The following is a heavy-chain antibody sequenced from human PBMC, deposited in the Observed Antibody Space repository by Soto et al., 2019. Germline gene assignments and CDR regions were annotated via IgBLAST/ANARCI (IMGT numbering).Heavy chain of an antibody. D-gene: IGHD2-2*02. CDR1: GFTFSSYA. CDR3: ATTPGLVEQRVSGDCSSTSCYRSDY. Sequence: GGSLRLSCAASGFTFSSYAMSWVRQAPGKGLEWVSAISGSGGSTYYADSVKGRFTISRDNSKNTLYLQMNSLRAEDTAVYYCATTPGLVEQRVSGDCSSTSCYRSDYWGQGTLVTVSS. J-gene: IGHJ4*02. V-gene: IGHV3-23*01. CDR2: ISGSGGST.